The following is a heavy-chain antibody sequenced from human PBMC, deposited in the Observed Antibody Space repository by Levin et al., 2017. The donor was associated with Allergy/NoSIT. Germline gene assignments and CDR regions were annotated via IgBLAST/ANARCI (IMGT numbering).Heavy chain of an antibody. D-gene: IGHD6-6*01. CDR3: ASARKGYYFDY. V-gene: IGHV4-39*01. J-gene: IGHJ4*02. CDR2: IYYSGST. Sequence: SETLSLTCTVSGGSISSSDYYWGWIRQPPGKGLEWIGSIYYSGSTYYNPSLKSRVTISVDTSKNQFSLKLSSVTAADTAVYYCASARKGYYFDYWGQGTLVTVSS. CDR1: GGSISSSDYY.